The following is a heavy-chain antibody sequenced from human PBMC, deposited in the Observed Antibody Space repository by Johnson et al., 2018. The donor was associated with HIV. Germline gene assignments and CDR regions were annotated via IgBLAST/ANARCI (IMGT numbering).Heavy chain of an antibody. Sequence: QVQLVESGGGLVQPGGSLRLSCEASGFTFSNYWMSWVRQAPGKGLEWVALISYDGTDKFYATSVKGRFTVSRDNSNNILFLQMSSLRSDDTAVYFCARVQRSGWFHTDAFDLWGQGTMVTVSS. CDR1: GFTFSNYW. D-gene: IGHD6-19*01. J-gene: IGHJ3*01. CDR2: ISYDGTDK. V-gene: IGHV3-30*03. CDR3: ARVQRSGWFHTDAFDL.